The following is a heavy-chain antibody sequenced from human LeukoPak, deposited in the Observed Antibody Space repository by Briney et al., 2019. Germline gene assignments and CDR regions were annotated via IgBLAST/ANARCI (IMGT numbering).Heavy chain of an antibody. CDR3: ARDGVWELPKYYYYGMDV. J-gene: IGHJ6*02. CDR2: ISAYNGNT. Sequence: GASVKVSCKASGYTFTSYGISWVRQAPGQGLEWIGWISAYNGNTNYAQKLQGRVTMTTDTSTSTAYMELRSLRSDDTAVYYCARDGVWELPKYYYYGMDVWGQGTTVTVSS. V-gene: IGHV1-18*01. CDR1: GYTFTSYG. D-gene: IGHD1-26*01.